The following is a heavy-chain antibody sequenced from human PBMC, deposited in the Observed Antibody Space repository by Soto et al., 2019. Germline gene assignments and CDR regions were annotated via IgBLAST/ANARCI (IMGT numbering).Heavy chain of an antibody. CDR2: IIPIFRTT. D-gene: IGHD6-13*01. Sequence: QVQLVQSGAAVKKPGSSVKVSCTASGGTFNSHAISWVRQAPGQGLEWMGVIIPIFRTTNYAQKFQGRITITADEATSTAYMELSSLRSDDTAVYYCARPYSSSIENAYYYAMDVWGPGTTVTVPS. V-gene: IGHV1-69*12. CDR3: ARPYSSSIENAYYYAMDV. CDR1: GGTFNSHA. J-gene: IGHJ6*02.